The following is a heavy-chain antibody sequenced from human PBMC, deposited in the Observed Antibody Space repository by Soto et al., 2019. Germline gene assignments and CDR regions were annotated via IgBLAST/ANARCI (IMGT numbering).Heavy chain of an antibody. CDR1: GFTFSSYA. J-gene: IGHJ4*02. V-gene: IGHV3-23*01. Sequence: EVQLLESGGGLVQPGGSLRLSCAASGFTFSSYAMSWVRQAPGKGLEWVSAISGSGGSTYYADSGKGRFTISRDNSKNTLYRQMNSLRAEDTAVYYCAKKISRDPWLVEFDYWGQGTLVTVSS. CDR2: ISGSGGST. CDR3: AKKISRDPWLVEFDY. D-gene: IGHD6-19*01.